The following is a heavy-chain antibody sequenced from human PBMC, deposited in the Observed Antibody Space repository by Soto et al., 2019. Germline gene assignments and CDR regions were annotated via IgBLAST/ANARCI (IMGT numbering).Heavy chain of an antibody. CDR1: GFTFSSYS. D-gene: IGHD2-15*01. CDR3: ARDRSGYYYYMDV. Sequence: GGSLRLSCAASGFTFSSYSMNWVRQAPGKGLEWVSSISSSSSYIYYADSVKGRFTISRDNAKNSLYLQMNSLRAEDTAVYYWARDRSGYYYYMDVWGKGTTVTVSS. J-gene: IGHJ6*03. V-gene: IGHV3-21*01. CDR2: ISSSSSYI.